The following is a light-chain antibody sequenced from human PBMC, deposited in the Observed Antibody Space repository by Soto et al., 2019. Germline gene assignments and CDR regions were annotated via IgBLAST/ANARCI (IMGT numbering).Light chain of an antibody. CDR2: DTS. CDR1: QSIGRS. Sequence: EIVLTQSPATLSLSPGERAIFSCRASQSIGRSLAWYQRRPGQAPRLLIFDTSNRATGIPARFSGSGSGTDFTLTISSLEPEDFGVYYCQQHFDCPLTFGGGTKVE. J-gene: IGKJ4*01. CDR3: QQHFDCPLT. V-gene: IGKV3-11*01.